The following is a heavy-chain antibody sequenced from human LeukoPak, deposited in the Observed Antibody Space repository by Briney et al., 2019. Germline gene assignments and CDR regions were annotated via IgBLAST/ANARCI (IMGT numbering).Heavy chain of an antibody. CDR2: IYYSGST. CDR3: ARAPGRGWSGYYYFDY. V-gene: IGHV4-39*07. Sequence: SQTLSLTCTVSGGSISSSSYYWGWIRQPPGKGLEWIGCIYYSGSTYYNPSLKSRVTISVDTSKNQFSLKLSSVTAADTAVYYCARAPGRGWSGYYYFDYWGQGTLVTVSS. CDR1: GGSISSSSYY. J-gene: IGHJ4*02. D-gene: IGHD6-19*01.